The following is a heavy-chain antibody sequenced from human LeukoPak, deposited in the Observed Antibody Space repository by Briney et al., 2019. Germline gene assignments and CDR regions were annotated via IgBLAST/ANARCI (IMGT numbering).Heavy chain of an antibody. Sequence: VESLNISCQGSGYSFTSYWIGWVRQMPGKGLEWMGIIYTGDSNTIYSPSFQGQVTISADKSISTAYLPWSSLKASDTAMYYCVLSMVRGASPHWFDPWGQRTLVTDSS. CDR3: VLSMVRGASPHWFDP. V-gene: IGHV5-51*01. D-gene: IGHD3-10*01. CDR2: IYTGDSNT. J-gene: IGHJ5*02. CDR1: GYSFTSYW.